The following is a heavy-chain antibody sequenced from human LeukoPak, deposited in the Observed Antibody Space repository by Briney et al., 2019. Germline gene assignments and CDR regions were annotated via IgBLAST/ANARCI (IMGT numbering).Heavy chain of an antibody. CDR3: AKLPGLPYFDY. D-gene: IGHD3/OR15-3a*01. CDR2: ISWNSGSV. CDR1: GFTFDDYA. V-gene: IGHV3-9*01. Sequence: PGRSLRLSCAASGFTFDDYAMHWVRQAPGKGLEWVSGISWNSGSVGYADSVKGRFTISRDNAKNSLYLQMNSLRAEDTAVYYCAKLPGLPYFDYWGQGTLVTVSS. J-gene: IGHJ4*02.